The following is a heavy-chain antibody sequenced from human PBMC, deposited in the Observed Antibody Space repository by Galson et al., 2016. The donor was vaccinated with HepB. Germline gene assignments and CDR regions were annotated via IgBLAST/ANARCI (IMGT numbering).Heavy chain of an antibody. Sequence: SLRLSCAASGFSFSNSGTSWVRQAPGRGLEWVSSITRSGDATHYADFLKGRFTISRGNSKNTLYLYMNNLTAGDTAIYYCGKHGGFDYWGQGALVTVS. CDR2: ITRSGDAT. J-gene: IGHJ4*02. V-gene: IGHV3-23*01. CDR3: GKHGGFDY. CDR1: GFSFSNSG. D-gene: IGHD3-16*01.